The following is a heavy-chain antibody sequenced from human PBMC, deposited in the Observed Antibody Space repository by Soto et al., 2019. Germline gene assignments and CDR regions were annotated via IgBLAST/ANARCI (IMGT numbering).Heavy chain of an antibody. CDR1: GYTFTSYA. CDR3: ARIPTVTTGYWYFDP. V-gene: IGHV1-3*01. D-gene: IGHD4-17*01. CDR2: INAGNGNT. Sequence: QVQLVQSGAEVKKPGASVKVSCKASGYTFTSYAMHWVRQAPRQRLEWMGWINAGNGNTKYSQKFQGRVTITRDTSASTAYMEPSSQRSEHTAVYYCARIPTVTTGYWYFDPWGRGTLVTVSS. J-gene: IGHJ2*01.